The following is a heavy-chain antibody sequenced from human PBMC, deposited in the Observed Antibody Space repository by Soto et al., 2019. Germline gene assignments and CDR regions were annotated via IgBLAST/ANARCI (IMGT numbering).Heavy chain of an antibody. Sequence: QVQLVESGGGVVQPGRSLRLSCVASGFTLSNTGMHWVRQAPGKGLEWVAMISHNGSNTYYGDSVKGRLTISRDNSWNTLYLQMDSLRPEDTSVYYCAKDWGSSGWFNWFDPWVQGTLVTVSS. J-gene: IGHJ5*02. CDR2: ISHNGSNT. CDR1: GFTLSNTG. V-gene: IGHV3-30*18. CDR3: AKDWGSSGWFNWFDP. D-gene: IGHD6-19*01.